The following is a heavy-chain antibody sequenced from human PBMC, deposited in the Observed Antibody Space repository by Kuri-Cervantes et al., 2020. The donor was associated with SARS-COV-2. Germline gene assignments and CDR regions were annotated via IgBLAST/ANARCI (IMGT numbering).Heavy chain of an antibody. V-gene: IGHV4-39*02. CDR2: IYFSGST. D-gene: IGHD5-18*01. CDR1: GGSISSSGHY. J-gene: IGHJ3*02. CDR3: ARDWGYSYAEGAFDI. Sequence: SETLSLTCSVSGGSISSSGHYWGWVRQPPGKGLEWIGSIYFSGSTYYTPSLKSRVTIPVDTSKNQFSLKLTSVTATDTAVYYCARDWGYSYAEGAFDIWGQGTMVTVSS.